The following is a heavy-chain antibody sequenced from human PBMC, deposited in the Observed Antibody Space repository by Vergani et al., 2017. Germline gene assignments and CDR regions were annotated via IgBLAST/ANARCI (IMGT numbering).Heavy chain of an antibody. CDR3: ARGRGYSYAHNWFDP. J-gene: IGHJ5*02. CDR1: GASIRSSNYY. D-gene: IGHD5-18*01. CDR2: IYYSGST. Sequence: QLQLQESGPGLVKPSATLSLTCSVSGASIRSSNYYWGWIRQPPGKGLEWIASIYYSGSTYYNPSLKSRVTISVDTSKNQFSLKLSSVTAADTAVYYCARGRGYSYAHNWFDPWGQGTLVTVSS. V-gene: IGHV4-39*07.